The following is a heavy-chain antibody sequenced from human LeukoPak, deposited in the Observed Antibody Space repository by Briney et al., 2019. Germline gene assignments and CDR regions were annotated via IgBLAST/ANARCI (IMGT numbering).Heavy chain of an antibody. V-gene: IGHV1-8*01. D-gene: IGHD3-10*01. CDR3: ARVTQYYYGSGRDFDY. CDR1: GYTFTSYD. J-gene: IGHJ4*02. CDR2: MNPNSGNT. Sequence: ASVKVSCKASGYTFTSYDINWVRQATGQGLEWMGWMNPNSGNTGYAQKFQGRVTMTRNTSISTAYMELSSLRSEDTAVYYCARVTQYYYGSGRDFDYWGQGTLVTVSS.